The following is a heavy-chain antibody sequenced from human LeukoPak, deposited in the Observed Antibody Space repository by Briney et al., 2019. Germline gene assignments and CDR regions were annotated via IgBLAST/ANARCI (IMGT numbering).Heavy chain of an antibody. V-gene: IGHV3-30-3*01. Sequence: GGSLRLSCAASGFTFSSYWMSWVRQAPGKGLEWVAVISYDGSNKYYADSVKGRFTISRDNSKNTLYLQMNSLRAEDTAVYYCARDRAAIVLMVYGGPNWFDPWGQGTLVTVSS. J-gene: IGHJ5*02. D-gene: IGHD2-8*01. CDR3: ARDRAAIVLMVYGGPNWFDP. CDR1: GFTFSSYW. CDR2: ISYDGSNK.